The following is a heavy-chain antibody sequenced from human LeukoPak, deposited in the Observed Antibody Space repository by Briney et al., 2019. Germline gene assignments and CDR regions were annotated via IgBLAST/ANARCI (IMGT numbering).Heavy chain of an antibody. J-gene: IGHJ3*02. D-gene: IGHD6-19*01. CDR1: GFTFSSYW. CDR3: AKERQYNGGWYGAFDI. CDR2: IKQDTSQI. Sequence: PGGSLRLSCAASGFTFSSYWMSWVRQAPGQGLKWVANIKQDTSQIYYVDSVKGRFTISRDNAKNSLYLQMNSLRAEDTALYYCAKERQYNGGWYGAFDIWGQGTMVTVSS. V-gene: IGHV3-7*03.